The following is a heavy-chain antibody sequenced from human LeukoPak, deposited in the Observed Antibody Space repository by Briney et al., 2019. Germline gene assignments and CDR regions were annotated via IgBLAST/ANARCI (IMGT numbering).Heavy chain of an antibody. Sequence: GGSLRLSCAASGFTFSDYNMHWVRQAPGKGLEWVAGISYDGSKKYYADSVKGRFTISRDNSKNTQHLQMNSLRAEDTAVYYCARGPRVGAAGFVYYHYIDVWGKGTTVTVSS. D-gene: IGHD1-26*01. CDR2: ISYDGSKK. CDR3: ARGPRVGAAGFVYYHYIDV. V-gene: IGHV3-30*03. J-gene: IGHJ6*03. CDR1: GFTFSDYN.